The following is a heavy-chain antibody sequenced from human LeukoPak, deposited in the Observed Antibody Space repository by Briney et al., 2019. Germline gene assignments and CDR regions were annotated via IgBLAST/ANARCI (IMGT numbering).Heavy chain of an antibody. V-gene: IGHV4-39*01. Sequence: PSETLSLTCTVSGGSISSSSHYWGWIRQPPGKGLEWIGSIYDSGSTYYNPSFKSRVTISVDTSKNQFSLKLTSMTAADTAVYYCARHAWGSSWYYWFDPWGQGTLVTVSS. J-gene: IGHJ5*02. CDR3: ARHAWGSSWYYWFDP. D-gene: IGHD6-13*01. CDR2: IYDSGST. CDR1: GGSISSSSHY.